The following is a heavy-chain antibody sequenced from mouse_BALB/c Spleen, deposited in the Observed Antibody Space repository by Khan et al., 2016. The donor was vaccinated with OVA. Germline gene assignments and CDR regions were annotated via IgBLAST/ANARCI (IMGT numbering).Heavy chain of an antibody. CDR3: ARLAYYYDSEGFAY. J-gene: IGHJ3*01. CDR2: ISTVGHYT. CDR1: GFTFSTYG. D-gene: IGHD1-1*01. Sequence: EVELVESGGDLVKPGGSLKLSCAASGFTFSTYGMSWVRQTPDKRLEWVATISTVGHYTYYPDSVKGRFTISRDNAKNTLYLQMTSLRSEDTAMFYCARLAYYYDSEGFAYWGQGTLVTVSA. V-gene: IGHV5-6*02.